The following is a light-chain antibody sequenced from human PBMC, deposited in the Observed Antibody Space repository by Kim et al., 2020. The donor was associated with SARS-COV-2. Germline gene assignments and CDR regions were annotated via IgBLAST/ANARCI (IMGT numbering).Light chain of an antibody. J-gene: IGKJ1*01. CDR3: QQYNNWPKT. CDR1: QSVGGN. Sequence: EIVMTQSPATLSVSPGERATLSCRASQSVGGNLAWYQQKPGQAPRLLIYVASTRATGIPARFSGSGSGTEFTLTISSLQSEDFAVYYCQQYNNWPKTFGQGTKVDIK. V-gene: IGKV3-15*01. CDR2: VAS.